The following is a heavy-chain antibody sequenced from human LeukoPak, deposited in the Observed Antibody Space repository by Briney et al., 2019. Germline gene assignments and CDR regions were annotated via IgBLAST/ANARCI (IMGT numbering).Heavy chain of an antibody. Sequence: ASVKVSCKASGYTFTGYYMHWVRQAPGQGLEWMGRINPNSGGTNYAQKFQGRVTTTADESTSTAYMELSSLRSEDTAVYYCARVRMATMEFDYWGQGTLVTVSS. CDR1: GYTFTGYY. D-gene: IGHD5-24*01. V-gene: IGHV1-2*01. J-gene: IGHJ4*02. CDR3: ARVRMATMEFDY. CDR2: INPNSGGT.